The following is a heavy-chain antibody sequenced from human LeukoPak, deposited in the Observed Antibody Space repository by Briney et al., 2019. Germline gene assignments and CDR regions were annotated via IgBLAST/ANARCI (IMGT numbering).Heavy chain of an antibody. Sequence: SETLSLTCTVSGYSISSGYYWGWLRQPPGKGLKWIGSISHSESTYYSPSLKSRVTISVNTSKNQFSLKLSSLTAADTAVYYCARLRRARLAEFDYWGQGTLVTVSS. CDR3: ARLRRARLAEFDY. V-gene: IGHV4-38-2*02. D-gene: IGHD6-6*01. CDR1: GYSISSGYY. CDR2: ISHSEST. J-gene: IGHJ4*02.